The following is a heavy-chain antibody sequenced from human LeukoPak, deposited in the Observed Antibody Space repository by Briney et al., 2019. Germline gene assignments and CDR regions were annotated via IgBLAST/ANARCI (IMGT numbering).Heavy chain of an antibody. CDR2: IYYSGST. V-gene: IGHV4-39*01. CDR1: GGSISSSSYY. J-gene: IGHJ4*02. Sequence: SETLPLTCTVSGGSISSSSYYWGWIRQPPGKGLEWIGSIYYSGSTYYNPSLKSRVTISVDTSKNQFSLKLSSVTAADTAVYYCARQYDFWSGYPPGYWGQGTLVTVSS. CDR3: ARQYDFWSGYPPGY. D-gene: IGHD3-3*01.